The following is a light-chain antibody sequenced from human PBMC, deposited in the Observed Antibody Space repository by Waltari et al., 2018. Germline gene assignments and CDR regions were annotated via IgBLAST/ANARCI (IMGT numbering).Light chain of an antibody. CDR3: QSYDSSLFVV. J-gene: IGLJ2*01. V-gene: IGLV1-40*01. CDR2: GNN. CDR1: SANIGAGFD. Sequence: QSVLTQPPSVSGAPGQRVTISCTGSSANIGAGFDVHWYPQLPGTAPKLLIFGNNNRPSGVPDRFSGSKSGTSASLAITGLQAEDEADYYCQSYDSSLFVVFGGGTKLTVL.